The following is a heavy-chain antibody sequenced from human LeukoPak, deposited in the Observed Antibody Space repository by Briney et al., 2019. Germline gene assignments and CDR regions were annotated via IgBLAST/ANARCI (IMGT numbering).Heavy chain of an antibody. V-gene: IGHV3-30*18. D-gene: IGHD4-17*01. Sequence: PGGSLRLSCAASGFTFSSYGMHWVRQAPGKGLEWVAVISYDGSNKYYADSVKGRFTISRDNSKNTLYLQMNSLRAEDTAVYYCAKSGPGYGDYEADAFDIWGQGTMVTVSS. CDR3: AKSGPGYGDYEADAFDI. CDR2: ISYDGSNK. CDR1: GFTFSSYG. J-gene: IGHJ3*02.